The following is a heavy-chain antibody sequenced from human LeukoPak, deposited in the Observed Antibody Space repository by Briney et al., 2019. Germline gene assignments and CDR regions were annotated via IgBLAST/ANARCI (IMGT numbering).Heavy chain of an antibody. D-gene: IGHD5-24*01. V-gene: IGHV3-21*01. Sequence: GGSLRLSCAASGFTFSSYSMNWVRQAPGKGLEWVSSIRSSSSYIYYADSVKGRFTISRDNAKNSLYLQMNSLRAEDTAVYYCARDRTLEMATIRGQGTLVTVSS. J-gene: IGHJ4*02. CDR2: IRSSSSYI. CDR1: GFTFSSYS. CDR3: ARDRTLEMATI.